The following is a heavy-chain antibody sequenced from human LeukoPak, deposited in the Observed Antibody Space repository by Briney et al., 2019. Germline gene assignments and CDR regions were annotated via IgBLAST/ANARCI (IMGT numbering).Heavy chain of an antibody. Sequence: GGSLRLSCAASGFTFDDYGMTWVRQAPGQGPEWVSGITWNGGSTDYAASVKGRFTISRDNAKNSLYLRMNSLRDEDTALYYCARGGGSIRHSYYYYVDVWGKGTSVTVSS. J-gene: IGHJ6*03. CDR2: ITWNGGST. CDR3: ARGGGSIRHSYYYYVDV. CDR1: GFTFDDYG. D-gene: IGHD2-15*01. V-gene: IGHV3-20*04.